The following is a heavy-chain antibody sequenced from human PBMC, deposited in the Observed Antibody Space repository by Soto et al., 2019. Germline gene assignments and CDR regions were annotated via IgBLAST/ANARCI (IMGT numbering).Heavy chain of an antibody. J-gene: IGHJ4*02. CDR1: KFTFNSYA. V-gene: IGHV3-23*01. CDR3: AKDRYCSSLSCSSLDY. D-gene: IGHD2-15*01. CDR2: ISGRAGNT. Sequence: EVHLLESGGGLVQPGGSLRLSCVASKFTFNSYAMTWVRQAPGKGLEWVAAISGRAGNTYYADSVKGRFTISRDNSKNTLSLHMDSLRAEDTALYYCAKDRYCSSLSCSSLDYWGQGTLVTVSS.